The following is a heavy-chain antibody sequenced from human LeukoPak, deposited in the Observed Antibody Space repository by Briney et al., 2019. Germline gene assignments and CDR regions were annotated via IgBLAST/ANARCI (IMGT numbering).Heavy chain of an antibody. D-gene: IGHD3/OR15-3a*01. J-gene: IGHJ4*02. V-gene: IGHV3-66*01. CDR3: ATIGTGDYREDS. CDR2: IYAGDTI. Sequence: PGGSLRLPCAASGFTFSDSYMTWVRQAPGKGLERVSVIYAGDTIHYADSVKGRFTISRDNSKNTVYLQMNSLRAEDTALYYCATIGTGDYREDSWGQGTLVTVSS. CDR1: GFTFSDSY.